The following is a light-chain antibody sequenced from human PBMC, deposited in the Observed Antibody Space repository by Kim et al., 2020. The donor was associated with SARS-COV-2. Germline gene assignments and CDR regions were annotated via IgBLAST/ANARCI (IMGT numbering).Light chain of an antibody. Sequence: QSITTSCTGTSSDIGSYNSVSWYQQHPGKAPKLIIYEASKRPSGVSNRFSGSNSGNTASLSISWLQAEDEADYYCWSYAGGGAYVSGTGTKVTVL. CDR1: SSDIGSYNS. CDR2: EAS. J-gene: IGLJ1*01. V-gene: IGLV2-23*01. CDR3: WSYAGGGAYV.